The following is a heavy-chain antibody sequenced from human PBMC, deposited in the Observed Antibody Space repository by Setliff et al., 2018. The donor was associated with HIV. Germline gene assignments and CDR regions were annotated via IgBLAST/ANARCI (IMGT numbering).Heavy chain of an antibody. Sequence: PSETLSLTCTVSGGSISSHFWTWIRQPPGEGLEWIGYIFYSGSTNYNPSLKSRVTMSVDTSKNQFSLKLSSVTAADTAVYYCARVSSTYWYSIFRNYYYHMDVWGKGTTVTVSS. J-gene: IGHJ6*03. V-gene: IGHV4-59*11. CDR2: IFYSGST. CDR3: ARVSSTYWYSIFRNYYYHMDV. D-gene: IGHD2-8*02. CDR1: GGSISSHF.